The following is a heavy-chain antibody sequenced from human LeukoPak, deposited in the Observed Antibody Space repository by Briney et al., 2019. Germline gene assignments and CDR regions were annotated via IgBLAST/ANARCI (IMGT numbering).Heavy chain of an antibody. J-gene: IGHJ4*02. V-gene: IGHV4-34*01. D-gene: IGHD1-26*01. CDR2: INHGGNT. CDR1: GGSFSGYY. CDR3: ARGTTRYPSTPDY. Sequence: SETLSLTCAVYGGSFSGYYWTWIRQPPGKGLEWIGEINHGGNTDYNPSLKSRVTMSVDTSKNQFSLKLSSVTAADTALYYCARGTTRYPSTPDYWGQGAQVTVSS.